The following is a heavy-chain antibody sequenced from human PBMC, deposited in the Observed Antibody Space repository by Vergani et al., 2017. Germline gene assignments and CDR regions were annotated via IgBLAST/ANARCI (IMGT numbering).Heavy chain of an antibody. Sequence: QVLLVQSGAEVKKPGASVRVSCKTSGYTFTNYYIHWVRQAPGQGLEWMGIINPSGGSTTYAQQFQGRLTMTRDTSTSQVYMDLSNLRSEDTAVYYCARPHGDILPPDPRRLDYWGQGTLVTVSS. J-gene: IGHJ4*02. CDR1: GYTFTNYY. CDR2: INPSGGST. CDR3: ARPHGDILPPDPRRLDY. V-gene: IGHV1-46*03.